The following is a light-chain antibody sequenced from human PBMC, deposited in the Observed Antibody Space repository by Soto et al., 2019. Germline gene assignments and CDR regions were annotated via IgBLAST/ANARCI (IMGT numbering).Light chain of an antibody. J-gene: IGKJ5*01. CDR2: DAS. CDR3: EQYNSSSIT. Sequence: QSPSTLSASVGDRVTITCRASQSISSWLAWYQQKPGKAPKLLIYDASSLESGVPSRFSGSGSGTEFTLTISSLKPDDFATYYCEQYNSSSITFGQGTRLEIK. V-gene: IGKV1-5*01. CDR1: QSISSW.